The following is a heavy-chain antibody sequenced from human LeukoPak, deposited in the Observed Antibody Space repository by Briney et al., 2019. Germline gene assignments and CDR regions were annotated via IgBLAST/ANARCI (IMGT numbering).Heavy chain of an antibody. CDR2: IYYSGST. J-gene: IGHJ4*02. Sequence: SVTLSLTCTVSGDSISSGGNYWSWLRQHPGKGLEWIGYIYYSGSTYYNPSLKSRLTISVDTSNNQFSLKLSSVTAAATAVYYCARWGNSGYASGYFDYWGQGTLVTVSS. D-gene: IGHD5-12*01. V-gene: IGHV4-31*03. CDR1: GDSISSGGNY. CDR3: ARWGNSGYASGYFDY.